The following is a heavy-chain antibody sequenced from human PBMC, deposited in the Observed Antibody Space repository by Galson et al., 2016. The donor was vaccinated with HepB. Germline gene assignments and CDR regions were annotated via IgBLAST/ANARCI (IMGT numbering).Heavy chain of an antibody. D-gene: IGHD4-11*01. Sequence: SETLSLTCTVSGGSISSSSYYWGWIRQPPGKGLEWIGSIYYSGSTYYNPSLKSRVTISVDTSKNQFSLKLSSVTAADTAVYYCARPSTLTTFYYWGQGTLVTVSA. J-gene: IGHJ4*02. CDR1: GGSISSSSYY. CDR2: IYYSGST. CDR3: ARPSTLTTFYY. V-gene: IGHV4-39*01.